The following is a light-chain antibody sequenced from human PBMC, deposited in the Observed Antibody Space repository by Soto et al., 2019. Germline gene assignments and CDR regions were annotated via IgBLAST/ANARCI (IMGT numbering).Light chain of an antibody. CDR1: QTISSNY. V-gene: IGKV3-20*01. J-gene: IGKJ1*01. CDR2: GAS. CDR3: QQYGSSPRM. Sequence: EIVLTQSPGTLSLSPGERATLSCRASQTISSNYLARYQQKPGQAPRLLIYGASSRATGIPDRFSGSGSGTDFTLTISRLEPEDFAMYYCQQYGSSPRMFGQGTKVEIK.